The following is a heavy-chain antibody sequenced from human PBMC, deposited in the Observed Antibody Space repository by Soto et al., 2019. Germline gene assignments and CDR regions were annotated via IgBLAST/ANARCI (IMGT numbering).Heavy chain of an antibody. J-gene: IGHJ6*02. CDR1: GGSFSGYY. D-gene: IGHD2-8*01. CDR3: ARMTCTNGVCYTRYYYYGMDV. Sequence: SETLSLTCAVYGGSFSGYYWSWIRQPPGKGLEWIGEINHSGSTNYNPSLKSRVTISVDTSKNQFSLKLSSVTAADTAVYYCARMTCTNGVCYTRYYYYGMDVWGQGTTVTVSS. CDR2: INHSGST. V-gene: IGHV4-34*01.